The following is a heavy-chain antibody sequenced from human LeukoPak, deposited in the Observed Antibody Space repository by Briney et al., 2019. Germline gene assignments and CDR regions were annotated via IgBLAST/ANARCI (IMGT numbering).Heavy chain of an antibody. V-gene: IGHV1-69*01. CDR2: IIPIFGTA. Sequence: GSSVKVSCKASGGTFSSYAISWVRQAPGQGLEWMGGIIPIFGTANYAQKFQGRVTITADESTSTAYMELSSLRSEDTAVYYCARVGYCSSTSCSRPHFDYWGQGTLVTVSS. D-gene: IGHD2-2*01. CDR1: GGTFSSYA. CDR3: ARVGYCSSTSCSRPHFDY. J-gene: IGHJ4*02.